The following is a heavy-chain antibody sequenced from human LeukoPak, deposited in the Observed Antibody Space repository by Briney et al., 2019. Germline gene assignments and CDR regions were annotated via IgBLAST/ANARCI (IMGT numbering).Heavy chain of an antibody. D-gene: IGHD4/OR15-4a*01. CDR3: VRGPYGASISKWFDP. J-gene: IGHJ5*02. Sequence: SETLSLTCTVSGDSMSRDYLYGSWIRQPAGQGLEWIGRVSTRGNTDYNPSLKSLVTLSVDTSKNQFSLQLRSVTTADTAVYYCVRGPYGASISKWFDPWGQGTQVIVSP. CDR2: VSTRGNT. V-gene: IGHV4-61*02. CDR1: GDSMSRDY.